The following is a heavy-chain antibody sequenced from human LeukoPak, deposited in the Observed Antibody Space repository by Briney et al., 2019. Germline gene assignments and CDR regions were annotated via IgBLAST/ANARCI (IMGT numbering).Heavy chain of an antibody. V-gene: IGHV4-59*01. D-gene: IGHD3-22*01. CDR3: ARDLTGDSSGYYDY. Sequence: SETLSLTCTVSGGSISSYYWSWIRQPPGKGLGGIGYIYYSGSTNYNPSLKSRVTISVDTSKNQFSLKLSSVTAADTAVYYCARDLTGDSSGYYDYWGQGTLVTVSS. J-gene: IGHJ4*02. CDR2: IYYSGST. CDR1: GGSISSYY.